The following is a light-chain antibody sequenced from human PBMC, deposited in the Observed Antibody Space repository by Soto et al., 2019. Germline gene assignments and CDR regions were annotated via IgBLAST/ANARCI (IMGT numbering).Light chain of an antibody. CDR3: QQYGSSPA. CDR2: GAS. J-gene: IGKJ1*01. CDR1: QSVSSSY. V-gene: IGKV3-20*01. Sequence: IVMTQSPATLSVSPGERATLSCRASQSVSSSYLAWYQLKPGQAPRLLIYGASSKATGIPDRFSGSGSGTDFTLTISRLEPEDFAVYYCQQYGSSPAFGQGTKVEIK.